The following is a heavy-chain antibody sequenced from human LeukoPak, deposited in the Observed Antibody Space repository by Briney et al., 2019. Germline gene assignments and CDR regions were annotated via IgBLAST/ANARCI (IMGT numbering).Heavy chain of an antibody. V-gene: IGHV3-33*01. CDR1: GFTFSSYV. CDR2: IWYDGSKK. D-gene: IGHD6-6*01. CDR3: ARDLAARHFDY. Sequence: GGSLRLSCEASGFTFSSYVMHWVRQAPGKGLEWVAVIWYDGSKKYYGDSVKGRFTISRDNSKNTLYLQMNSLRGEDTAIYYCARDLAARHFDYWGQGTLVTVSS. J-gene: IGHJ4*02.